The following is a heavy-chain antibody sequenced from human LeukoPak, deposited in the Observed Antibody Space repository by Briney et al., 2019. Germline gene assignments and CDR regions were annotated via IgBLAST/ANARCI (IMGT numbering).Heavy chain of an antibody. CDR1: GFTFSSYA. J-gene: IGHJ4*02. D-gene: IGHD6-6*01. Sequence: GGSLRLSCAASGFTFSSYAMSWVRQAPGKGLEWVSSISGSGGSAYFADSVKGRFTISRDNSNNTLYLQMNNLRVEDTAVYYCARRPDYWGQGTLVAVSS. CDR3: ARRPDY. V-gene: IGHV3-23*01. CDR2: ISGSGGSA.